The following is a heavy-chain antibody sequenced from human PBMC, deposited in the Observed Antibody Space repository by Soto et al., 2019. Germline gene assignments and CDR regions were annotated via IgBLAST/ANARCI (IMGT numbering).Heavy chain of an antibody. V-gene: IGHV1-3*01. CDR1: GYTFTNYG. Sequence: QVQLVQSGAEVKKPGASVKVSCKASGYTFTNYGMHWVRQAPGQGLERMGWINGGSGDTRYSQMFQGRVTITRDTSASTAYMELRGLRSEDTAVVFCAREPTYCGSAGCHPFYFDYWGQGTLVTVSS. J-gene: IGHJ4*02. D-gene: IGHD2-2*01. CDR2: INGGSGDT. CDR3: AREPTYCGSAGCHPFYFDY.